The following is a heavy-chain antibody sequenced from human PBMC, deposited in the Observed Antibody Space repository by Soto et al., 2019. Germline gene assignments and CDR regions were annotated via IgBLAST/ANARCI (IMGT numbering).Heavy chain of an antibody. Sequence: ASVKVSCKASGGTFSSYAISWVRQAPGQGLEWMGGSIPILGIANYAQKFQGRVTITADKSTSTAYMELSSLRSEDTAVYYWARDQGYCSGGSCYGYWGQGTLVTVSS. CDR3: ARDQGYCSGGSCYGY. V-gene: IGHV1-69*10. CDR1: GGTFSSYA. J-gene: IGHJ4*02. CDR2: SIPILGIA. D-gene: IGHD2-15*01.